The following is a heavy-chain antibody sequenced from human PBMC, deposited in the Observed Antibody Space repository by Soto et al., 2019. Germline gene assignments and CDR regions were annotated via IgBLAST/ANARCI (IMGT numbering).Heavy chain of an antibody. D-gene: IGHD3-16*01. CDR1: GFTFSSYA. J-gene: IGHJ4*02. V-gene: IGHV3-23*01. CDR2: ISSSGGST. Sequence: EVQLLESGGGLVQTGGSLRLSCVASGFTFSSYAMSWVRQAPGKGPEWVSSISSSGGSTYYADSVTGRFTISRAYSKNTLYLQMESLRDDDTAVYYCAKGLYDYDYCFDSWGQGTLVTVSS. CDR3: AKGLYDYDYCFDS.